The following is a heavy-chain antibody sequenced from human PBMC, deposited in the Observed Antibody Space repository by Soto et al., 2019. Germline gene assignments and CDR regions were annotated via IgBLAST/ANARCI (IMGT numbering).Heavy chain of an antibody. CDR3: AREVAVGATNYFDY. D-gene: IGHD1-26*01. Sequence: SVNVSCKASGGTFSSYAISWVRQAPGQGLEWVGGIIPIFGTANYTQKFQGRVTITADESTSTAYMELSSLRSEDTAVYYCAREVAVGATNYFDYWGQGTLVTVSS. CDR2: IIPIFGTA. J-gene: IGHJ4*02. V-gene: IGHV1-69*13. CDR1: GGTFSSYA.